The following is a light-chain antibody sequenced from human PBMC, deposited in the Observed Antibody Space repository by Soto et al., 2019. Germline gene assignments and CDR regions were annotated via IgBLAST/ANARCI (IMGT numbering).Light chain of an antibody. Sequence: EIVLTQSPATLSLSPGERATLSCRASQSVSSYLAWYQQKPGQAPRLLIYDASNRATGIPARFSGSGSGTDFTLTISSLEPEDFAVYYCQKRSNWPLNFGGGTKVDIK. CDR3: QKRSNWPLN. CDR1: QSVSSY. V-gene: IGKV3-11*01. J-gene: IGKJ4*01. CDR2: DAS.